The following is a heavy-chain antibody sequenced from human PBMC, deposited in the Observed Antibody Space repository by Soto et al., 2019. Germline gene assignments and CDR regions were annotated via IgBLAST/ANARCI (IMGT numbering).Heavy chain of an antibody. D-gene: IGHD2-15*01. J-gene: IGHJ4*02. V-gene: IGHV3-23*01. Sequence: EVQLLESGGGLVQRGGSLRLSCAASGFTFSSYAMSWVRQAPGKGLEWVSAISGSGGSTYYADSVKGRFTISRDNSKNTLYLQMNSLRAEDTAVYYCAKDDCSGGSCLVSYFDYWGQGTLVTVSS. CDR2: ISGSGGST. CDR1: GFTFSSYA. CDR3: AKDDCSGGSCLVSYFDY.